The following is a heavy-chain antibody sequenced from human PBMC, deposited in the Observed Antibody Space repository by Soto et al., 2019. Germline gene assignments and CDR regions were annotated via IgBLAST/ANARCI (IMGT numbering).Heavy chain of an antibody. J-gene: IGHJ4*02. CDR1: GFSLSTSGVG. Sequence: SGPTLVNPTQTLTLTCTFSGFSLSTSGVGVGWIRQPPGKALEWLAVIYWDDSRTYSPSLKSRLTITKDTSRDQVVLTMTNMDPVDTATYYCAHKGSGSRVLDYSGQGALVTVSS. V-gene: IGHV2-5*02. CDR2: IYWDDSR. CDR3: AHKGSGSRVLDY. D-gene: IGHD3-10*01.